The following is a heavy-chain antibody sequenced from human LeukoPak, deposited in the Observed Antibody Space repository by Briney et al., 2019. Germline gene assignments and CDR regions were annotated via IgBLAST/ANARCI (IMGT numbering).Heavy chain of an antibody. CDR2: IYYSGST. D-gene: IGHD5-18*01. J-gene: IGHJ6*02. CDR3: ARSYDPFSYYYYGMDV. Sequence: SETLSLTCTVSGGSISSSSYYWGWIRQPPGKGLEWIGSIYYSGSTYYNPSLKSRVTISVDTSKNQFSLKLSSVTAADTAVYYCARSYDPFSYYYYGMDVWGQGTTVTVSS. CDR1: GGSISSSSYY. V-gene: IGHV4-39*07.